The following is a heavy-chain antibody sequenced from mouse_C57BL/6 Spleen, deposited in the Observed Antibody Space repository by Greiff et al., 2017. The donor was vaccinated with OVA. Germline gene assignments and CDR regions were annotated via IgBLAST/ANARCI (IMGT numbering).Heavy chain of an antibody. CDR2: IDPSDSET. D-gene: IGHD1-1*01. V-gene: IGHV1-52*01. Sequence: QVQLQQPGAELVRPGSSVKLSCKASGYTFTSYWMHWVKQRPIQGLEWIGNIDPSDSETHYNQKFKDKATLTVDKSSSTAYMQPSSLTSEDSAVYYCARKHYSSSSYRYFDVWGTGTTVTVSS. J-gene: IGHJ1*03. CDR3: ARKHYSSSSYRYFDV. CDR1: GYTFTSYW.